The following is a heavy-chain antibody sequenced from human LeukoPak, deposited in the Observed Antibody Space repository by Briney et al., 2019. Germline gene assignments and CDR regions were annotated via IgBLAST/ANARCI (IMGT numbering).Heavy chain of an antibody. D-gene: IGHD3-10*01. V-gene: IGHV3-48*03. CDR1: GFTFSSYE. J-gene: IGHJ4*02. Sequence: GESLRLSCAASGFTFSSYEINWVRQAPGKGLEWVSYISSSGSTIYYADSVKGRFTISRDNAKNSLYLQMNSLRAEDTAVYYCAREKGRNYFDYWGQGTLVTVCS. CDR3: AREKGRNYFDY. CDR2: ISSSGSTI.